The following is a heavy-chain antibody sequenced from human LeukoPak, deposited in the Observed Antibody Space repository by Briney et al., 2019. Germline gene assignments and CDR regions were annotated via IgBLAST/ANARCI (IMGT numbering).Heavy chain of an antibody. CDR1: GFTFSSYS. J-gene: IGHJ4*02. CDR2: ISSSSSYI. CDR3: ARDAPMDIVVVVAANHYFDY. Sequence: PGGSLRLSCAASGFTFSSYSMNWVRQAPGKGLEWVSSISSSSSYIYYADSVKGRFTISRDNAKNSLYLQMNSLRAEDTAVCYCARDAPMDIVVVVAANHYFDYWGQGTLVTVSS. V-gene: IGHV3-21*01. D-gene: IGHD2-15*01.